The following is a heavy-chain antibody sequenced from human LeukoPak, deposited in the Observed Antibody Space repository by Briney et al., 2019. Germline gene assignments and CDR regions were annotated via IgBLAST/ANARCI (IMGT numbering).Heavy chain of an antibody. V-gene: IGHV4-34*01. CDR1: GGSFSGYY. CDR3: ARGTDGYRLGLHAFDI. Sequence: SETLSLTCAVYGGSFSGYYWSWIRQPPGKGLEWIGEINHGGSTNYNPSLKSRVTISVDTSKNQFSLKLSSVTAADTAVYYCARGTDGYRLGLHAFDIWGQGTMVTVSS. J-gene: IGHJ3*02. D-gene: IGHD5-24*01. CDR2: INHGGST.